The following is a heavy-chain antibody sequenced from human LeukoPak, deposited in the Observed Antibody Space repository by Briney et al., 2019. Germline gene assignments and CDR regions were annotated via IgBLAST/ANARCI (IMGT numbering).Heavy chain of an antibody. CDR2: IYYSGGS. CDR3: ASHPPLYASSPDYFDY. V-gene: IGHV4-39*01. J-gene: IGHJ4*02. D-gene: IGHD6-13*01. CDR1: GGSISRAGYY. Sequence: SETLSLTCSVAGGSISRAGYYWGWIRQSPGKGLEWIGSIYYSGGSYDNPSLKSRATISVDTSKNQFSLTLSAVTAADTAVYYCASHPPLYASSPDYFDYWGQGTLVTVSS.